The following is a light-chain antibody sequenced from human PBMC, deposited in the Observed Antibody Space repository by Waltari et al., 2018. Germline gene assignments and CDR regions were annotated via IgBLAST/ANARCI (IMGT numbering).Light chain of an antibody. V-gene: IGKV1-33*01. Sequence: DIQMTQSPSSLSASVGDRVPITCQASQDISNYFNWNQQKPGKAPKLLIYDASNLETGVPSRFSGSGSGTDFTFTISSLQPEDIATYYCQQYDNLPLFTFGPGTKVDIK. CDR3: QQYDNLPLFT. J-gene: IGKJ3*01. CDR1: QDISNY. CDR2: DAS.